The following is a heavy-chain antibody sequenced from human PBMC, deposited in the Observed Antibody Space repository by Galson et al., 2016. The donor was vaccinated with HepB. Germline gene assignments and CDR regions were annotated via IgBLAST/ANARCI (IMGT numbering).Heavy chain of an antibody. J-gene: IGHJ3*02. CDR3: ARGSHDIVDGYPGDALDI. V-gene: IGHV1-46*01. Sequence: SVKVSCKASGYSFSNYYIHWVRLAPGQGLEWLGVFNPSGGTTDDSQKFRDRVTMTRDTPTSTVYMELSSLRSEDTAMYYCARGSHDIVDGYPGDALDIWGQGTLVTVSS. CDR2: FNPSGGTT. CDR1: GYSFSNYY. D-gene: IGHD3-9*01.